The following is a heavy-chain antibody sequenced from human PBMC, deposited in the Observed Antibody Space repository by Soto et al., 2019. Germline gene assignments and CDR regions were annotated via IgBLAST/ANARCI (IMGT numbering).Heavy chain of an antibody. CDR3: ARGLLAYCGGDCAFFDY. J-gene: IGHJ4*02. CDR2: IKHSGDT. V-gene: IGHV4-34*01. CDR1: GGSFSGYY. Sequence: SETLSLTCAVYGGSFSGYYWNWIRQPPGKGLGWIGEIKHSGDTNYNPSLKSRVTISVDTSKNQFSLKLSSVTAADTAVYYCARGLLAYCGGDCAFFDYWGQGTLVTVSS. D-gene: IGHD2-21*02.